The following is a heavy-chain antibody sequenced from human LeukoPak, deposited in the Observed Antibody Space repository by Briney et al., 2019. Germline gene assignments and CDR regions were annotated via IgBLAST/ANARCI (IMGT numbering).Heavy chain of an antibody. CDR2: IYHSGSP. J-gene: IGHJ3*02. D-gene: IGHD3-22*01. V-gene: IGHV4-39*07. CDR1: GGSISSSSYY. Sequence: SETLSLTCTVSGGSISSSSYYWGWIRQPPGKGLEWIGEIYHSGSPNYNPSLKSRVAISVDKSKNQFSLKLTSLTVADTAVYYCARGIVYYDSSGYYYRDAFDIWGQGTMVTVSS. CDR3: ARGIVYYDSSGYYYRDAFDI.